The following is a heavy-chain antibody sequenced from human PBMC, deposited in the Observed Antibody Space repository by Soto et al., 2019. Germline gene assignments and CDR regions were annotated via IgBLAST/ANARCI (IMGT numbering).Heavy chain of an antibody. D-gene: IGHD3-22*01. J-gene: IGHJ3*02. CDR1: GGSISSYY. V-gene: IGHV4-59*01. CDR3: ARDTYYYDSSGYYHAPAFDI. CDR2: IYYSGST. Sequence: PSDTLSLTCTVPGGSISSYYWSWIRQPPGKGLEWIGYIYYSGSTNYNPSLKSRITISVDTSKNQFSLKLSSVTAADTAVYYCARDTYYYDSSGYYHAPAFDIWGQGTMVT.